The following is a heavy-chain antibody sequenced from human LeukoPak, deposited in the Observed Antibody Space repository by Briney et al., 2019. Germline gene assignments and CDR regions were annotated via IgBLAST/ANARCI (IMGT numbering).Heavy chain of an antibody. CDR1: GFTFSSYS. CDR2: SSSSSSYI. V-gene: IGHV3-21*01. J-gene: IGHJ6*03. Sequence: GGSLRLSCAASGFTFSSYSMNGVRQAPGKGLEWVSSSSSSSSYIYYADPVKGRFTISRDNAKNSLYLQMNSLRAEDTAVYYCARDRISSGSYYYYYYMDVWGKGTTVTVSS. D-gene: IGHD1-26*01. CDR3: ARDRISSGSYYYYYYMDV.